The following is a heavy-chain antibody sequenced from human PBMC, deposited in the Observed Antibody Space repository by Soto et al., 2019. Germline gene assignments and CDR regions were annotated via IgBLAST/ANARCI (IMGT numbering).Heavy chain of an antibody. Sequence: QVQLQESGPGLVKPSETLSLTCTVSGGSISSYYWSWIRQPPGKGLEWLGYIYDSGSTNYNPSLKSRVTISVDTSKNQFSLKLSSVTDADTAGYYCAREGYYGDNKYFDYLVQGPLVTVYS. J-gene: IGHJ4*02. D-gene: IGHD4-17*01. V-gene: IGHV4-59*01. CDR2: IYDSGST. CDR1: GGSISSYY. CDR3: AREGYYGDNKYFDY.